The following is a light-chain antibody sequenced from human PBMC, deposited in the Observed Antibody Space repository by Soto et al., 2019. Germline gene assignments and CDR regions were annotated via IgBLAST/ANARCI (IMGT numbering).Light chain of an antibody. J-gene: IGLJ1*01. CDR3: CSYAGSTTFV. CDR2: EAS. CDR1: SSDVGSYNL. V-gene: IGLV2-23*01. Sequence: LTQPASMSGSPGQSITISCTGTSSDVGSYNLVSWYQQHPGKAPKLIIHEASKRPSGVSSRFSASKSGNTASLTISGLQAEDEADYYCCSYAGSTTFVFGTGTKVTVL.